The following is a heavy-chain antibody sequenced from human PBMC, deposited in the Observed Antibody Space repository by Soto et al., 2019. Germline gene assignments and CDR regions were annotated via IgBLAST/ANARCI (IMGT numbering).Heavy chain of an antibody. D-gene: IGHD2-21*02. V-gene: IGHV4-59*01. CDR2: LYNTGST. J-gene: IGHJ6*02. CDR1: GGCISRYY. Sequence: QVRLQESGPGMVKPSETLSLTCTVSGGCISRYYWSWIRQTPGKGLEWIGYLYNTGSTIYNPSLGSRVTISVDTSKNQFSLKLNSVTAADTAVYYCARDLRGYCGTDCYPLDVWGPGTTVTVSS. CDR3: ARDLRGYCGTDCYPLDV.